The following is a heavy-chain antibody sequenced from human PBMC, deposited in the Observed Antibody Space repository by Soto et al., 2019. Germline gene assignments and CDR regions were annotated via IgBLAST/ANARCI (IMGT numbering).Heavy chain of an antibody. Sequence: QVQLVQSGAEVKKPGSSVKVSCKASGSTFSSYAISWVRQAPGQGLEWMGGIIPIFGTANYAQKFQGRVTITAHESTSTAYMERSSLSSEDAAVYYCARLLHGYSPVFAYWGQGSLVTVSS. V-gene: IGHV1-69*12. CDR3: ARLLHGYSPVFAY. CDR2: IIPIFGTA. J-gene: IGHJ4*02. CDR1: GSTFSSYA. D-gene: IGHD5-18*01.